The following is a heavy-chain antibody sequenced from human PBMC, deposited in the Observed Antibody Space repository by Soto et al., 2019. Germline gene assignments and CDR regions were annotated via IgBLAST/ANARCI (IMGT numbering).Heavy chain of an antibody. CDR1: GGTFSSYA. CDR3: AREINYYDSSGYFPRGGAFDI. Sequence: QVQLVQSGAEVKKPGSSVKVSCKASGGTFSSYAISWVRQAPGQGLEWMGGIIPIFGTANYAQKFQGRVTITADESTSTAYMELSSLRSEDTAVYYCAREINYYDSSGYFPRGGAFDIWGQGTMVTVSS. CDR2: IIPIFGTA. V-gene: IGHV1-69*01. J-gene: IGHJ3*02. D-gene: IGHD3-22*01.